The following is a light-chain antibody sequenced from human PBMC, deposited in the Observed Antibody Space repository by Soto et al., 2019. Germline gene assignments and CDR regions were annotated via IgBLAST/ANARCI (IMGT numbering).Light chain of an antibody. CDR2: SAS. Sequence: DIQMTQSPSSLSASVGDRVTITCRASQAIGTYLYWYQHKPGKAPKLLIYSASNLQSGVPSRFSGSGSGTEFTLTISSLQPEDFATDYCLQSYSSLETFGPGTRVEIK. V-gene: IGKV1-39*01. CDR1: QAIGTY. CDR3: LQSYSSLET. J-gene: IGKJ3*01.